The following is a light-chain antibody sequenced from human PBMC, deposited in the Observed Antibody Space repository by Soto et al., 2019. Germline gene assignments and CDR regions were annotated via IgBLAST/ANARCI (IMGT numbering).Light chain of an antibody. J-gene: IGKJ4*01. CDR1: QSISSW. CDR2: KAS. Sequence: DIQMTQSPSTLSASVGDRVTITCRASQSISSWLAWYQQKPGKAPKLLIYKASSLESGVPSRFSGSGSGTEFTLTISSLQPDDFATYYCQQLKAFGGGTKVDIK. CDR3: QQLKA. V-gene: IGKV1-5*03.